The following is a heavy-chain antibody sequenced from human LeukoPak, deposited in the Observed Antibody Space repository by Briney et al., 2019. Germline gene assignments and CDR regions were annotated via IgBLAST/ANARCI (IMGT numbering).Heavy chain of an antibody. V-gene: IGHV3-23*01. D-gene: IGHD2-2*01. Sequence: EGSLRLSCAASGFTFSSYTMSWVRQAPGKGLEWVSGVSGSGGSTHYADSVKGRFTISRDNSKNTLYLQINSLRAEDAAVYYCAASHPNIVVVPATKGPFGYWGQGTLVTVSS. CDR3: AASHPNIVVVPATKGPFGY. CDR2: VSGSGGST. J-gene: IGHJ4*02. CDR1: GFTFSSYT.